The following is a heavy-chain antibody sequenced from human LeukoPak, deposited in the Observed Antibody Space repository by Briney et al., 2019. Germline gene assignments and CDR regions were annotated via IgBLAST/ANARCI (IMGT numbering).Heavy chain of an antibody. D-gene: IGHD6-6*01. Sequence: SVKVSCKASGGTFSSYAISWVRQAPGQGLEWMGGIIPIFGTANYAQKFQGRVTIITDESTSTAYMELSSLRSEDTAVYYCAREIGPSNQQLAVWGQGTLVTVSS. CDR2: IIPIFGTA. V-gene: IGHV1-69*05. CDR3: AREIGPSNQQLAV. CDR1: GGTFSSYA. J-gene: IGHJ4*02.